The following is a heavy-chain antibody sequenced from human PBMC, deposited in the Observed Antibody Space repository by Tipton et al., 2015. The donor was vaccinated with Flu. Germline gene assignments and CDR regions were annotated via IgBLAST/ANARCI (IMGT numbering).Heavy chain of an antibody. Sequence: TLSLTCTVSGGSISSSSYYWGWIRQPPGKGLEWIGSIYYSGSTYYNPSLKSRVTISVDTSKNQFSLKLSSVTAADTAVYYCARGGSYDYDAFDIWGQGTMVTVSS. CDR3: ARGGSYDYDAFDI. D-gene: IGHD1-26*01. CDR1: GGSISSSSYY. V-gene: IGHV4-39*07. CDR2: IYYSGST. J-gene: IGHJ3*02.